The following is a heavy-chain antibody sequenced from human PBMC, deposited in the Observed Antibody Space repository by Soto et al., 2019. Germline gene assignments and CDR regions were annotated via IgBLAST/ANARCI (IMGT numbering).Heavy chain of an antibody. D-gene: IGHD1-26*01. CDR1: GFTFSSYS. CDR2: ISSSSSYI. V-gene: IGHV3-21*01. J-gene: IGHJ4*02. CDR3: ARDRGSKLLSGGDFDY. Sequence: EVQLVESGGGLVKPGGSLRLSCAASGFTFSSYSMNWVRQAPGKGLEWVSSISSSSSYIYYADSVKGRFTISRDNAKNSLYLQMNSLRAEDTAVYYWARDRGSKLLSGGDFDYWGQGTLVTVSS.